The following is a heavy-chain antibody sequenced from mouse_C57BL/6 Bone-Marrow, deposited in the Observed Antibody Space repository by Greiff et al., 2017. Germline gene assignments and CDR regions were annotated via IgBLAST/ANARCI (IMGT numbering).Heavy chain of an antibody. CDR1: GYSITSGYY. CDR2: ISYDGSN. D-gene: IGHD1-1*02. V-gene: IGHV3-6*01. CDR3: ARDRYGWFAY. Sequence: EVKLQESGPGLVKPSQSLSLTCSVTGYSITSGYYWNWIRQFPGNKLEWMGYISYDGSNNYNPSLKNRISLTRDPSKNQFFLKLNSVTTEDTATYYCARDRYGWFAYWGQGTLVTVSA. J-gene: IGHJ3*01.